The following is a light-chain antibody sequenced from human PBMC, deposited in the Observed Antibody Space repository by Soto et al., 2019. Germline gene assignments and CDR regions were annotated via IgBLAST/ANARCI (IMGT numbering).Light chain of an antibody. J-gene: IGLJ3*02. CDR2: GTT. V-gene: IGLV1-40*01. CDR1: SSNIGAGYD. CDR3: QSYDSSLSGSGV. Sequence: QSVLTQTPSVSGAPGQRVTISCTGRSSNIGAGYDVHWYQHLPGTAPKLLIYGTTNRPSGVPDRFFGSKSGTSASLTIIGLQAEDEADYYCQSYDSSLSGSGVFGGGTKLTVL.